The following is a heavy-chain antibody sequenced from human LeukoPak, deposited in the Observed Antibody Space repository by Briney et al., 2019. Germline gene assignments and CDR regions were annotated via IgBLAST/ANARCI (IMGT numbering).Heavy chain of an antibody. CDR2: VHHSGST. V-gene: IGHV4-4*02. D-gene: IGHD4-23*01. Sequence: PSGTLSLTCAVSGGSISSSNWWIWVRQPPGKGLEWIGEVHHSGSTNYNPSLKSRVTISVDTSKNQFSLKLSSVTAADTAVYYCARGPNYGGNSKDFDYWGQGTLVTVSS. CDR1: GGSISSSNW. J-gene: IGHJ4*02. CDR3: ARGPNYGGNSKDFDY.